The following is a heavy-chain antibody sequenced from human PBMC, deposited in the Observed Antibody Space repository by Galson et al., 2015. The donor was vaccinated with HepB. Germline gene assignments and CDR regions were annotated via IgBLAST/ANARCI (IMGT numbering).Heavy chain of an antibody. CDR3: ARGGGFCGGDCLGIDY. V-gene: IGHV3-21*01. CDR2: ISTSSTYI. Sequence: SLRLSCAASGFPFSPYTMNWVRQAPGKGLEWVSSISTSSTYIYYADSLKGRFTISRDDAKNSLYLQMNSLRAEDTAVYYCARGGGFCGGDCLGIDYWGQGALVTVSS. CDR1: GFPFSPYT. D-gene: IGHD2-21*01. J-gene: IGHJ4*02.